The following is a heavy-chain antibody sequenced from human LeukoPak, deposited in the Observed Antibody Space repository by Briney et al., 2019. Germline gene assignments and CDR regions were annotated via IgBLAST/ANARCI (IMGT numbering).Heavy chain of an antibody. Sequence: GGSLRLSCAASGFTFSDYGMHWVRQAPGKGLEWVTVIWSDGSNKYYADSVKGRFTISRDNSKNTLYLQMNSLRAEDTAVYYCARDRVSYSGYGSHGISDYWGQGTLVTVSS. CDR1: GFTFSDYG. J-gene: IGHJ4*02. V-gene: IGHV3-33*01. D-gene: IGHD5-12*01. CDR2: IWSDGSNK. CDR3: ARDRVSYSGYGSHGISDY.